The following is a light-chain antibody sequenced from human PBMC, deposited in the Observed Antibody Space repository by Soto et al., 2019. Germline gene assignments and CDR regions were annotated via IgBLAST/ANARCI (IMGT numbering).Light chain of an antibody. J-gene: IGLJ1*01. Sequence: QSVLAQPASVSGSPGQSITISCTGTSNDVGAYDSVSWYQQHPHKAPQVIIYRGTQRPPGASNRFSASTSGNAASLTISGLQADDEADYFCCSSAPESTYVCGTGTKATVL. CDR2: RGT. CDR1: SNDVGAYDS. V-gene: IGLV2-23*01. CDR3: CSSAPESTYV.